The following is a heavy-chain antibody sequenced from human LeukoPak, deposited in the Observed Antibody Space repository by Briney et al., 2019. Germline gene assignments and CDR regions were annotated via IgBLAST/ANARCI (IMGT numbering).Heavy chain of an antibody. CDR1: GFSSSDEY. CDR3: GRSRGAGPGAHFDV. D-gene: IGHD6-19*01. V-gene: IGHV3-11*03. Sequence: PGGSLRLSCAASGFSSSDEYMSWIRRAPGQGLEWISYISASGSYTNYADSVKGRFTISRDNAKNSLYLQMDSLRAEDTAVYYCGRSRGAGPGAHFDVWGQGTLVTVSS. J-gene: IGHJ4*02. CDR2: ISASGSYT.